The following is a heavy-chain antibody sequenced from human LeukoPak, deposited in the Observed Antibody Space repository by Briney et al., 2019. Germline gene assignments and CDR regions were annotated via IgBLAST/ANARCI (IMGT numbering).Heavy chain of an antibody. D-gene: IGHD2-2*01. CDR1: GFIFRNYG. J-gene: IGHJ5*02. CDR2: ISGSGGST. CDR3: AKDGGFIVVVPAASFDP. V-gene: IGHV3-23*01. Sequence: GGSLRLSCAASGFIFRNYGMHWVRQAPGKGLEWVSAISGSGGSTYYADSVKGRFTISRDNSKNTLYLQMNSLRAEDTAVYYCAKDGGFIVVVPAASFDPWGQGTLVTVSS.